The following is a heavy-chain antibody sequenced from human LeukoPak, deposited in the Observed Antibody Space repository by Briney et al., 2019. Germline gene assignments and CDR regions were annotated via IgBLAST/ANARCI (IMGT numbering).Heavy chain of an antibody. CDR3: ARVGAIYDFWSGYSPVDGYYYYYYMDV. CDR1: GYTFTSYD. D-gene: IGHD3-3*01. Sequence: GASVKVSCKASGYTFTSYDINWVRQATGQGLEWMGWMNPNSGNTGYAQKLQGRVTMTTDTSTSTAYMELRSLRSDDTAVYYCARVGAIYDFWSGYSPVDGYYYYYYMDVWGKGTTVTVSS. V-gene: IGHV1-8*01. CDR2: MNPNSGNT. J-gene: IGHJ6*03.